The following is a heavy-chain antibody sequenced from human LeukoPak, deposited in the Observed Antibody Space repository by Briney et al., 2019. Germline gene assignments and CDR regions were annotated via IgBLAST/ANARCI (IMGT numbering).Heavy chain of an antibody. V-gene: IGHV3-74*01. CDR2: INSDGSST. Sequence: GGSLRLSCAASGFTFSSYWMHWVRQAPGKGLVWVSRINSDGSSTSYADSVKGRFTISRDNSKNTLYLQMNSLRAEDTAVYYCAKGGITVAMGFDPWGQGTLVTVSS. CDR1: GFTFSSYW. J-gene: IGHJ5*02. D-gene: IGHD6-13*01. CDR3: AKGGITVAMGFDP.